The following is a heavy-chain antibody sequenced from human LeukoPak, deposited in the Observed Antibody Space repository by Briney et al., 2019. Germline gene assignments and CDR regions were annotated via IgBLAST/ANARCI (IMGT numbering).Heavy chain of an antibody. J-gene: IGHJ4*02. Sequence: SETLSLTCTVSGGSISSYYWSWIRQPAGKGLEWIGLIYTSWSTNYNPSLKSRVTMSVDTSKNQFSLKLSSVTAADTAVYYCARSGHYDFWSGYYTQDFDYWGQGTPVTVSS. V-gene: IGHV4-4*07. CDR1: GGSISSYY. D-gene: IGHD3-3*01. CDR2: IYTSWST. CDR3: ARSGHYDFWSGYYTQDFDY.